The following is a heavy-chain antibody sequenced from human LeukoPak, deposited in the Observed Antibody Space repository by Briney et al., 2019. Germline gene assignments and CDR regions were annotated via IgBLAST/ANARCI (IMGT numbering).Heavy chain of an antibody. CDR3: ARVGNSGSYFSPFDY. CDR2: ISGSSRIYT. CDR1: GFTFSSYA. Sequence: GGSLRLSCAASGFTFSSYAMHWVRQAPGKGLEWVSYISGSSRIYTNYADSVKGRFTISRDNAKNSLYLQMNSLRAEDTAVYYCARVGNSGSYFSPFDYWGQGTLVTVSS. J-gene: IGHJ4*02. D-gene: IGHD1-26*01. V-gene: IGHV3-21*05.